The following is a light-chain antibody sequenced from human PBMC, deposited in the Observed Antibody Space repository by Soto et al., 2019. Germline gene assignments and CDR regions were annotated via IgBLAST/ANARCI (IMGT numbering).Light chain of an antibody. Sequence: IVLTQSPGTLSLSPLERGTLSCGYSQSVTSNYLAWYQQKPGQAPRLLIFGSSTRATGTPDRFSGSGSGTEFTLTISSLQSEDFAVYYCQQYNSYSQTFGQGTKVDIK. V-gene: IGKV3-20*01. CDR1: QSVTSNY. J-gene: IGKJ1*01. CDR3: QQYNSYSQT. CDR2: GSS.